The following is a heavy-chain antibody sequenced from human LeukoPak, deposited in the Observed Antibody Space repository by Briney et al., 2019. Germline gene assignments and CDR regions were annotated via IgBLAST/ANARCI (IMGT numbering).Heavy chain of an antibody. CDR3: AKDPGFKSYGYFFGY. J-gene: IGHJ4*02. V-gene: IGHV3-30*02. CDR1: GFTFSSYG. CDR2: IRYDGSNK. D-gene: IGHD5-18*01. Sequence: GGSLRLSCAASGFTFSSYGMHWVRQAPGKGLEWVAFIRYDGSNKYYADSVKGRFTISRDNSKNTVYLQMNSLRAEDTAVYYCAKDPGFKSYGYFFGYWGQGTLVTVSS.